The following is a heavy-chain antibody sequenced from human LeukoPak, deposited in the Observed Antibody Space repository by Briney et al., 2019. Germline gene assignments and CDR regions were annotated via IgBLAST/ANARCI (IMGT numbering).Heavy chain of an antibody. Sequence: GASVKVSCKASGYTFTSYYMHWVRQAPGQGLEWMGIINPSGGSTSYAQKFQGRVTMTRDMSTSTVYMELSSLRSEDTAVYYCARASLEAANYYYYYMDVWGKGTTVTVSS. D-gene: IGHD6-13*01. J-gene: IGHJ6*03. V-gene: IGHV1-46*01. CDR2: INPSGGST. CDR3: ARASLEAANYYYYYMDV. CDR1: GYTFTSYY.